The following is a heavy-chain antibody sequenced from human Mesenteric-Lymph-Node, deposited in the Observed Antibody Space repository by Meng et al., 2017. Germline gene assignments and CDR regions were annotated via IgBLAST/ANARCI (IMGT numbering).Heavy chain of an antibody. CDR1: GVSISSGGHS. J-gene: IGHJ4*01. CDR2: IYYSGST. V-gene: IGHV4-31*03. Sequence: QVQLQESGPGLVKPSQTLSLTVTVSGVSISSGGHSWSWIRQHPGKGLEWIAYIYYSGSTYYNPSLKSRVILSVDTSKNQFSLKLSSVTAADTAVYYCARVDSSGYFLDYWGQGTLVTVSS. CDR3: ARVDSSGYFLDY. D-gene: IGHD3-22*01.